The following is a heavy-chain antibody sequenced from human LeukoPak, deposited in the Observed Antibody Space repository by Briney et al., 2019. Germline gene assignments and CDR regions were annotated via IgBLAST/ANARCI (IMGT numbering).Heavy chain of an antibody. Sequence: ASVKVSCKASGYTFTSYDINWVRHATGQGLELMGWMNPNSGNTGYAQKFQGRVTMTRNTSISTAYMELSSLRSEDTAVYYCARGSDGVLWFGDQEVDYWGQGTLVTVSS. J-gene: IGHJ4*02. CDR1: GYTFTSYD. CDR2: MNPNSGNT. V-gene: IGHV1-8*01. D-gene: IGHD3-10*01. CDR3: ARGSDGVLWFGDQEVDY.